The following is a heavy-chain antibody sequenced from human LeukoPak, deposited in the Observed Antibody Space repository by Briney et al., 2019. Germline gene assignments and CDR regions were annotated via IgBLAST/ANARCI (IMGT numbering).Heavy chain of an antibody. CDR2: IVGDGSKT. D-gene: IGHD2-21*01. Sequence: PGGSLRLSCAASGFSFNNCAMTWVRQAPGKGLEWVSTIVGDGSKTYYADSVKGRFTISSDNSRTLLFLHMNSLRAEDTAVYYCAKQPYNCYYLDVWGEGTPVTVSS. V-gene: IGHV3-23*01. CDR3: AKQPYNCYYLDV. J-gene: IGHJ6*03. CDR1: GFSFNNCA.